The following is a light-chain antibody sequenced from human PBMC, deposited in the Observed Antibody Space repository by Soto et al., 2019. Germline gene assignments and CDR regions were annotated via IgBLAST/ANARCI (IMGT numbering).Light chain of an antibody. CDR2: AAS. CDR1: QSISRY. V-gene: IGKV1-39*01. J-gene: IGKJ5*01. CDR3: QQNYSTTYT. Sequence: DIQTTQSPCSLSASVGYRVTITCGASQSISRYLNWYQQKPGKAPKVLIYAASSLQSGVPSRFSGSGSGTDGTLTISSLQPEDGATYYCQQNYSTTYTFGQGTRLEIK.